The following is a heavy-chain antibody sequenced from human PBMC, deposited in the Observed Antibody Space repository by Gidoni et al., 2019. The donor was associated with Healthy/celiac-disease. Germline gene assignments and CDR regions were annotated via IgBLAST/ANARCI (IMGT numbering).Heavy chain of an antibody. CDR2: IYTSGGT. V-gene: IGHV4-61*02. J-gene: IGHJ6*02. CDR1: GGSISSGSYY. Sequence: QVQLQESGPGLVKPSQTLSLTCTVSGGSISSGSYYWSWVRQPAGKGLEWLGRIYTSGGTNYNPSLKSRVTISVDTSKNQFSLKLSSVTAADTAVYYCARDHNWNDLYYYGMDVWGQGTTVTVSS. CDR3: ARDHNWNDLYYYGMDV. D-gene: IGHD1-20*01.